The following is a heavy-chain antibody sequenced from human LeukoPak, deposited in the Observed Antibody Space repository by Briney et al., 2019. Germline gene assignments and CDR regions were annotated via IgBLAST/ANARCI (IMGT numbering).Heavy chain of an antibody. CDR3: AKAIVGATTKAPFDY. D-gene: IGHD1-26*01. V-gene: IGHV3-23*01. Sequence: GGSLRLSCAASGFSFGSYAMRWVRQAPGKGLEWVSIIIGSGGNTYYADSVKGRFTISRDNSKNTVYLKMNNLRAEDTAVYYCAKAIVGATTKAPFDYWSQGTLVTVSS. J-gene: IGHJ4*02. CDR1: GFSFGSYA. CDR2: IIGSGGNT.